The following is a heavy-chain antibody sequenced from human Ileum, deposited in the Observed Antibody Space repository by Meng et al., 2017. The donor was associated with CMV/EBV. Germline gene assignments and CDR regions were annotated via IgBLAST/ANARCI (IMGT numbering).Heavy chain of an antibody. CDR2: IRYDGSNE. D-gene: IGHD4-11*01. CDR1: GFTFSSFG. J-gene: IGHJ4*02. Sequence: ESGFTFSSFGMHWVRQAPGKGLEWVAFIRYDGSNEYYADSVKGRFTISRDNSKNTLYLHMNSLRAEDTAVYSCAKQYSNYTKTIGYWGQGTLVTVSS. V-gene: IGHV3-30*02. CDR3: AKQYSNYTKTIGY.